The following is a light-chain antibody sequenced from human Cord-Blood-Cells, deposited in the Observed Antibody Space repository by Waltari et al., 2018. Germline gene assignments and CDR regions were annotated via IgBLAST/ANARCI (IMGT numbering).Light chain of an antibody. Sequence: IQLTKSPSSLSASVGDRVTITCRASQGISSDLAWYQQKPWKAPKLLIYAASTLQSGVPSRFSGSGSGTDFTLTISSLQPEYFATYYCQQLNSYPHTFGQGTKLEIK. J-gene: IGKJ2*01. CDR1: QGISSD. V-gene: IGKV1-9*01. CDR3: QQLNSYPHT. CDR2: AAS.